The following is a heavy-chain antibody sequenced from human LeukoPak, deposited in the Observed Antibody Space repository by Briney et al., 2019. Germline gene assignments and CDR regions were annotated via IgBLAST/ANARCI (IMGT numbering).Heavy chain of an antibody. V-gene: IGHV1-8*01. CDR3: AKDWSIAAASDY. D-gene: IGHD6-13*01. CDR2: MNPNSGNT. J-gene: IGHJ4*02. Sequence: GASVKVSCKASGYTFTSYDINWVRQATGQGLEWMGWMNPNSGNTGYAQKFQGRVTMTRNTSISTAYMELNSLRAEDTAVYYCAKDWSIAAASDYWGQGTLVTVSS. CDR1: GYTFTSYD.